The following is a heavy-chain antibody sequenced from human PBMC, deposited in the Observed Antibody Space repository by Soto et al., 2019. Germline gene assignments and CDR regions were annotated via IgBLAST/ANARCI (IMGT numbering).Heavy chain of an antibody. Sequence: GGSLRLSCAASGFTFSSYGMHWVRQAPGKGLEWVAVIWYDGSNKYYADSVKGRFTISRDNSKNTLYLQMNSLRAEDTAVYYWARDPSYYDFWSGYYTRYFDYWGQGTLVTVSS. CDR2: IWYDGSNK. CDR3: ARDPSYYDFWSGYYTRYFDY. CDR1: GFTFSSYG. V-gene: IGHV3-33*01. J-gene: IGHJ4*02. D-gene: IGHD3-3*01.